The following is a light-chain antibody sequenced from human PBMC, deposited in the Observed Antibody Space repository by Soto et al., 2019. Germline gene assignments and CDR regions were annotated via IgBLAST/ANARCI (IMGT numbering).Light chain of an antibody. Sequence: QSALTQPASVSGSPGQSITISCTGTSSDVGGYNYVSWYQKHPGKAPKLMIYDVSNRPSGVSNRFSGSKSGNTASLTISGLQAEDEADYYCSSYTSSSTPRVVFGGGTKLTVL. CDR1: SSDVGGYNY. J-gene: IGLJ2*01. CDR2: DVS. V-gene: IGLV2-14*01. CDR3: SSYTSSSTPRVV.